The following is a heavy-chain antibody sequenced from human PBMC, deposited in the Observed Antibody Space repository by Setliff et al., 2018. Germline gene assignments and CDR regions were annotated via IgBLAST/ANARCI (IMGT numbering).Heavy chain of an antibody. Sequence: GGSLRLSCAASGFTFSSNNMHWVRQAPGKGLEWVSCISGSSSYIYYADSVKGRFTISRDNAKNPLYLQMNSLRAEDTAVYYCARAPSSSSASWFDPWGQGTLVTVSS. D-gene: IGHD6-6*01. V-gene: IGHV3-21*01. CDR2: ISGSSSYI. J-gene: IGHJ5*02. CDR3: ARAPSSSSASWFDP. CDR1: GFTFSSNN.